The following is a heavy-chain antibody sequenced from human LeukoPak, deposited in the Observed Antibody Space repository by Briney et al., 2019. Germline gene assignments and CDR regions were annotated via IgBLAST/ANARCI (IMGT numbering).Heavy chain of an antibody. CDR2: IDYSGST. J-gene: IGHJ4*02. CDR3: VRHGTRGSY. D-gene: IGHD3-10*01. V-gene: IGHV4-39*01. CDR1: GGSIITSGYY. Sequence: SETLSLTCTVSGGSIITSGYYWGWIRQPPGKGLEWIGSIDYSGSTYYNPSLKSRVTISVDTSKNQFSLKLSSVTAADTAVYYCVRHGTRGSYWGQGSLVTVSS.